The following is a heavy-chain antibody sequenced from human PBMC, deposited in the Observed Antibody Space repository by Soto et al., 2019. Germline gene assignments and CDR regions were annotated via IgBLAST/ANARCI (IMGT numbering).Heavy chain of an antibody. CDR3: ARLTSGWYGDYFAY. V-gene: IGHV1-18*01. Sequence: GASVKVSCKASGYTFTSYGISWVRQAPGQGLEWMGWISAYNGNTNYAQKLQGRVTMTTDTSTSTAYMELRSLRSDDTAVYYCARLTSGWYGDYFAYSGQGTLVIVSS. D-gene: IGHD6-19*01. CDR2: ISAYNGNT. CDR1: GYTFTSYG. J-gene: IGHJ4*02.